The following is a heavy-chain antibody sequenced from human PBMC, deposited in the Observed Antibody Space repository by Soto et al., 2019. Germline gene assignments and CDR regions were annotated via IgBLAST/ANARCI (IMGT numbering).Heavy chain of an antibody. CDR1: GFTFSSYG. D-gene: IGHD5-12*01. J-gene: IGHJ4*02. V-gene: IGHV3-30*18. Sequence: QVQLVESGGGVVQPGRSLRLSCAASGFTFSSYGMHWVRQAPGKGLEWVAVISYDGSNKYYADSVKGRFTISRDNSKNTLYLQMNSLRAEDTAVYYCANGDYVATIPPFDYWGQGTLVTVSS. CDR2: ISYDGSNK. CDR3: ANGDYVATIPPFDY.